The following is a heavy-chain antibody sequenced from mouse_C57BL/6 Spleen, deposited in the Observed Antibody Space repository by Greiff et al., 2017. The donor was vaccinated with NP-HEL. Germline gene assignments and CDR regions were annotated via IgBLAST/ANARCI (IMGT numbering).Heavy chain of an antibody. CDR3: ASSVLREAMDY. Sequence: EVKLMESGPELVKPGASVKISCKASGYSFTDYYMNWVKQSHGKSLEWIGVINPNYGTTSYNQKFKGKATLTVDQSSSTAYMQLNSLTSEDSAVYYCASSVLREAMDYWGQGTSVTVSS. J-gene: IGHJ4*01. CDR2: INPNYGTT. V-gene: IGHV1-39*01. D-gene: IGHD1-2*01. CDR1: GYSFTDYY.